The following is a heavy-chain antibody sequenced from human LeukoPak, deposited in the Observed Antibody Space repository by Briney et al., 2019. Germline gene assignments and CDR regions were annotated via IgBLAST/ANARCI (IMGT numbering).Heavy chain of an antibody. CDR2: ISYRGNS. CDR3: ARRTTMVRGEYFDF. D-gene: IGHD3-10*01. J-gene: IGHJ4*02. CDR1: GGSISSSAYY. Sequence: SETLSLTCTVSGGSISSSAYYWGWSRQPPGKGLEWIVSISYRGNSYYNASLKSRVNISVDTARNQFSLKLSSVTAADTAVYYCARRTTMVRGEYFDFWGQGTLVTVSS. V-gene: IGHV4-39*01.